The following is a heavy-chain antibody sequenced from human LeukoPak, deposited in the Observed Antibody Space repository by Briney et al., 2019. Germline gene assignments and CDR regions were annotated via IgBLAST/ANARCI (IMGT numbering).Heavy chain of an antibody. CDR3: AKDSYASGRPLHTFDV. V-gene: IGHV3-23*01. D-gene: IGHD3-10*01. J-gene: IGHJ3*01. CDR2: ISGDGAST. CDR1: GFTFAIHA. Sequence: GGSLRLSCAASGFTFAIHAMTWVRQAPGKGLEWVSGISGDGASTHYAESAKGQFTISRDNSQNTLFLQMNSLRVENTAIYYCAKDSYASGRPLHTFDVWGQGTMVTVSS.